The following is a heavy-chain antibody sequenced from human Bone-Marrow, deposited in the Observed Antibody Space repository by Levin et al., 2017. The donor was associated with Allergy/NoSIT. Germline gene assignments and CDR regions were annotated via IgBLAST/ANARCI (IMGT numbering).Heavy chain of an antibody. V-gene: IGHV3-7*01. CDR1: GFTFSRSW. CDR2: IKYDDNEI. J-gene: IGHJ6*02. Sequence: PGGSLRLSCVASGFTFSRSWMTWVRQAPGKGLEWVATIKYDDNEIYYVNAVKGRFTISRDNAKNSMFLQMNSLRVEDTAVYYCARDTDENNYGMDVWGQGTTVTVSS. CDR3: ARDTDENNYGMDV.